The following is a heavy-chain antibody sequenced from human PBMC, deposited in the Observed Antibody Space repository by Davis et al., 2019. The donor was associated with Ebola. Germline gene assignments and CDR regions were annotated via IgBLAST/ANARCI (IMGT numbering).Heavy chain of an antibody. CDR2: IYYSVST. D-gene: IGHD3-3*01. J-gene: IGHJ6*02. V-gene: IGHV4-61*01. Sequence: PGGSLRLSCTVSGGSVSSGSSYWSWIRQPPGKGLEWIGHIYYSVSTNYNPSLKSRVTISVDTSKNQFSLKLSSVTAADTAVYFCARGRITIFGVDASYYHYGMDVWGQGTTVIVSS. CDR1: GGSVSSGSSY. CDR3: ARGRITIFGVDASYYHYGMDV.